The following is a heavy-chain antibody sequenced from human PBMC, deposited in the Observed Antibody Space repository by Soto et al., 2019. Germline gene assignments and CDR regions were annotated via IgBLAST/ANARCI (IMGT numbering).Heavy chain of an antibody. Sequence: QVQLVQSGAEVKKPGASVKVSCKASGYTFTGNYMHWVRQAPGQGVEWMGWINVNSGGTKYAQKFQGWVTMTRDTAISTAYMELSRLRSDETAVYYCARGDKLSLYPQLDYWGQGTLVTVSS. CDR1: GYTFTGNY. CDR2: INVNSGGT. CDR3: ARGDKLSLYPQLDY. V-gene: IGHV1-2*04. J-gene: IGHJ4*02. D-gene: IGHD3-16*02.